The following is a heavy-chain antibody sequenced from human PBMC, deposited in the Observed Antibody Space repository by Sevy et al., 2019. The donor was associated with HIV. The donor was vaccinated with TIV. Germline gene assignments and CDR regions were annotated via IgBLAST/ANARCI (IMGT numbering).Heavy chain of an antibody. CDR2: IYPGDSDT. Sequence: GESLKISCKGSGYSFTSYWIGWVRQMPGKGLEWMGIIYPGDSDTRYSPSFQGQVTISADKSISTAYLQWSSLKASDTATYYCARHWSGSSAGRYYYYYYGMDVWGQGTTVTVSS. CDR1: GYSFTSYW. V-gene: IGHV5-51*01. D-gene: IGHD3-3*01. J-gene: IGHJ6*02. CDR3: ARHWSGSSAGRYYYYYYGMDV.